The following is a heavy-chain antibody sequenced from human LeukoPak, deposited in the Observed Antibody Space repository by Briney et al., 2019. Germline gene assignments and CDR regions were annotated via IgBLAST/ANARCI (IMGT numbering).Heavy chain of an antibody. Sequence: GGSLRLSCAASGFTFSSYAMSWVRQAPGKGLEWVSAISGSGDSTYYADSVKGRFTIFRDNSNNTLNLQMNSLRAEDTAVYYCAKGKDSSGTWDYFDYWGQGTLVTVSS. CDR1: GFTFSSYA. J-gene: IGHJ4*02. CDR3: AKGKDSSGTWDYFDY. CDR2: ISGSGDST. D-gene: IGHD6-19*01. V-gene: IGHV3-23*01.